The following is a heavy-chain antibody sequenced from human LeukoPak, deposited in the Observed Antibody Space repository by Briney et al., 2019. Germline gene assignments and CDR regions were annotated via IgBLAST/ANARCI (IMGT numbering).Heavy chain of an antibody. CDR2: INRDGSDI. V-gene: IGHV3-7*01. J-gene: IGHJ4*02. CDR3: VTDRNRGGSY. D-gene: IGHD3-16*01. CDR1: GFTFSDFW. Sequence: GGSLRLSCVASGFTFSDFWISWVRQAPGKGLEWVANINRDGSDIYYVDSVKGRFTISRDNAKNSLYLHMNSLRAEDTAVYYCVTDRNRGGSYWGQGTLVTVSS.